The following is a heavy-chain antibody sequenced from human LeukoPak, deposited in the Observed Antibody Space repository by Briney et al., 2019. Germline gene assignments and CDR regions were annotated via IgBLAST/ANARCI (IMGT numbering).Heavy chain of an antibody. J-gene: IGHJ4*02. CDR2: TSDTGTTT. CDR1: GFTFRNFA. V-gene: IGHV3-23*01. CDR3: AKGTSGPRTHYFDN. D-gene: IGHD3-3*01. Sequence: GGSLRLSCAASGFTFRNFAMSWVRQAPGKGLEWVSCTSDTGTTTYDADSVKGRFTLSRDNSKNTLYLQMNSLRADDTALYYCAKGTSGPRTHYFDNWGQGTLVTVSS.